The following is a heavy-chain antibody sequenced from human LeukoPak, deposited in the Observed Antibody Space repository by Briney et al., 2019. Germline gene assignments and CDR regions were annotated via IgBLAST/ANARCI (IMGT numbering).Heavy chain of an antibody. Sequence: PSETLSLTCTVSGGSISSYYWSWIRQPPGKGLEWIGYIYYSGSTNYNPSLKSRVTISVDTSKNQFSLKLSSVTAADTAVYYCARVLGELSSTYFDYWGQGTLVTVFS. J-gene: IGHJ4*02. V-gene: IGHV4-59*01. CDR1: GGSISSYY. CDR2: IYYSGST. D-gene: IGHD3-16*02. CDR3: ARVLGELSSTYFDY.